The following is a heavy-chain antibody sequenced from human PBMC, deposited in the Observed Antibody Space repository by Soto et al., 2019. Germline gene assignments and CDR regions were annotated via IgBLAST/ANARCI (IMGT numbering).Heavy chain of an antibody. CDR1: GGSISSDNYY. Sequence: SETLSLTCTVSGGSISSDNYYWGWIRQPPGKGLDWIGSIYYSGSTYYNPSLKSRVTLSVDTSRNQFSLKLSSVTAADTAVYYCARLDVSADGFAYWGQGTLVTVSS. J-gene: IGHJ4*02. CDR3: ARLDVSADGFAY. CDR2: IYYSGST. D-gene: IGHD6-25*01. V-gene: IGHV4-39*01.